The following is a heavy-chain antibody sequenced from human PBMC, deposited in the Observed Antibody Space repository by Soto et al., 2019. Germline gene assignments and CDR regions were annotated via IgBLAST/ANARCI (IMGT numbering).Heavy chain of an antibody. CDR3: ARDLTGLVFDY. V-gene: IGHV3-74*01. J-gene: IGHJ4*02. CDR2: INSDGTTT. CDR1: GFTCSIYW. D-gene: IGHD3-16*01. Sequence: GGSHRLSCAASGFTCSIYWMHWVRQATGKELMWVSRINSDGTTTTYADSVEGRFTISRDNAKNTVFLQMNSLRAEDTAVYFCARDLTGLVFDYWGQGTPVTVSS.